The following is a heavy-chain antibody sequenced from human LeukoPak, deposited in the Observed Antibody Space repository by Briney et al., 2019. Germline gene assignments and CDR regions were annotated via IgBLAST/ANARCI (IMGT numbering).Heavy chain of an antibody. D-gene: IGHD6-6*01. CDR3: ARDRPEDWFDP. V-gene: IGHV4-59*12. Sequence: SETLSLTCTVSGGSISSYYWSWIRQPPGKGLEWIGYIYYSGSTNYNPSLKSRVTISVDTSKNQFSLKLSSVTAADTAVYYCARDRPEDWFDPWGQGTLVTVSS. CDR1: GGSISSYY. CDR2: IYYSGST. J-gene: IGHJ5*02.